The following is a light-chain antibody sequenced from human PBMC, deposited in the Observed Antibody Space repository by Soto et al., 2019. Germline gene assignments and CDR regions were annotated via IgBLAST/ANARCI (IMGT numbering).Light chain of an antibody. V-gene: IGKV1-33*01. CDR1: QNINNY. Sequence: DMQMTEFPSSLCAPVAPTAPLTCAASQNINNYLNWYQQKPGRAPKLLIYVASNLQAGVPSRFRGSGSGTDFTFTISRLKPEDIATYYCQQYENLPTFGQGTRLEIK. CDR2: VAS. CDR3: QQYENLPT. J-gene: IGKJ5*01.